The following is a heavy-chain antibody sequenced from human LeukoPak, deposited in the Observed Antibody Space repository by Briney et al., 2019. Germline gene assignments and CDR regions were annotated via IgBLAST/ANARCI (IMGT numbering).Heavy chain of an antibody. V-gene: IGHV4-31*03. CDR1: GGSISSGGYY. Sequence: SETLSLTCTVSGGSISSGGYYWSRIRQHPGKGLEWIGYIYYSRSTYYNPSLKSRVTISVDTSKNQFSLKLSSVTAADTAVYYCARFLGFGARGYYYYYYGMDVWGQGTTVTVSS. CDR3: ARFLGFGARGYYYYYYGMDV. J-gene: IGHJ6*02. D-gene: IGHD3-10*01. CDR2: IYYSRST.